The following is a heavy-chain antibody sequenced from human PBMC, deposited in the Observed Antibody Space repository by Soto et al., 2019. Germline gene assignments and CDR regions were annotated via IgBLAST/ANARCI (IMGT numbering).Heavy chain of an antibody. V-gene: IGHV3-30*18. CDR1: GFTFSSYG. D-gene: IGHD1-26*01. CDR2: ISYDGSNI. CDR3: AKEGGLSGSYYISSSYYFDY. J-gene: IGHJ4*02. Sequence: GGSLRLSCAASGFTFSSYGMHWVRQAPGKGLEWVAIISYDGSNIYYAYFVKGRLTISRDNSKNTLFLQMNSLRAEDTFVYYCAKEGGLSGSYYISSSYYFDYWGQGTLVTVSS.